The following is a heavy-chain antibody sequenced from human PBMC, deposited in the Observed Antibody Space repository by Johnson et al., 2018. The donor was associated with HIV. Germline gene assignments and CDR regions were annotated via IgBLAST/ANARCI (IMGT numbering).Heavy chain of an antibody. J-gene: IGHJ3*01. CDR2: INWNGGHT. V-gene: IGHV3-20*04. CDR1: GFTFSSYA. CDR3: ARRDSGSLSFDL. Sequence: VQLVESGGGLVQPGGSLRLSCAASGFTFSSYAMSWVRQGPGKGLEWVSGINWNGGHTGYADSVKSRCTISRDNDKSSVYMQMNNLRAEDTAFYYCARRDSGSLSFDLWGQGTMVTVSS. D-gene: IGHD1-26*01.